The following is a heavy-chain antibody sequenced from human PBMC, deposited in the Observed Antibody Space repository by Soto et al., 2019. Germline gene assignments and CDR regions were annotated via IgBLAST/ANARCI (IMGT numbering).Heavy chain of an antibody. D-gene: IGHD6-13*01. Sequence: EVQLVESGGGLVKPGGSLRLSCAASGFTLSNAWMHWVRQTPGKGLEWVGRIKSKTDGGTADYAAPVKGRFTISRDDSQNTLFLQMTSLNTEDTAVYYCCTDQGDSSSWYHFDYWGQGTSVTVSS. V-gene: IGHV3-15*07. CDR3: CTDQGDSSSWYHFDY. CDR2: IKSKTDGGTA. J-gene: IGHJ4*02. CDR1: GFTLSNAW.